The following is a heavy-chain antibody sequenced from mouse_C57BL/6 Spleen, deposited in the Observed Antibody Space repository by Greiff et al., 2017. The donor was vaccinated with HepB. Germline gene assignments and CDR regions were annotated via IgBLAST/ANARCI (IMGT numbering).Heavy chain of an antibody. V-gene: IGHV1-7*01. CDR2: INPSSGYT. J-gene: IGHJ2*01. CDR3: ARSAYYSQEEFDY. D-gene: IGHD2-12*01. CDR1: GYTFTSYW. Sequence: VQLQQSGAELAKPGASVKLSCKASGYTFTSYWMHWVKQRPGQGLEWIGYINPSSGYTKYNQKFKDKATLTADKSSSTAYMQLSSLAYEDSAVYYCARSAYYSQEEFDYWGQGTTLTVSS.